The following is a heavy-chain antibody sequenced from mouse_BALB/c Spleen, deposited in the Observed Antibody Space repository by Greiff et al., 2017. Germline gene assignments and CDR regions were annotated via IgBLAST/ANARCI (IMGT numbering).Heavy chain of an antibody. Sequence: EVQLVESGGGLVQPGGSLRLSCATSGFTFTDYYMSWVRQPPGKALEWLGFIRNKANGYTTEYSASVKGRFTISRDNSQSILYLQMNTLRAEDSATYYCARDIPYYYGSSYWYFDVWGAGTTVTVSS. CDR1: GFTFTDYY. CDR2: IRNKANGYTT. V-gene: IGHV7-3*02. CDR3: ARDIPYYYGSSYWYFDV. J-gene: IGHJ1*01. D-gene: IGHD1-1*01.